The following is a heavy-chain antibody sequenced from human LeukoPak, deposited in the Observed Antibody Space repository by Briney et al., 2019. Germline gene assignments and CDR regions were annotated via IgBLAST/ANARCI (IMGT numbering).Heavy chain of an antibody. CDR2: IYHSGST. CDR3: AREYSTSSEGDYFDY. D-gene: IGHD6-6*01. Sequence: SETLSLTCTVSGASITTYYWTWIRQPPGKGLEWIGYIYHSGSTNYNPSLKSRVTISLDTSRNQFSLRLSSVTAADTAVYFCAREYSTSSEGDYFDYLGQGSLVTVSS. CDR1: GASITTYY. J-gene: IGHJ4*02. V-gene: IGHV4-59*01.